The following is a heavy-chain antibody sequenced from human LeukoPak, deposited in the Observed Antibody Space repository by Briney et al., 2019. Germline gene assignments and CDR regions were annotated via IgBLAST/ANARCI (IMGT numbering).Heavy chain of an antibody. J-gene: IGHJ4*02. CDR2: IWYDGSNK. D-gene: IGHD3-10*01. Sequence: GRSLRLSCAASGFTFSSYGMHWVRQAPGKGLEWVAVIWYDGSNKYYADSVKGRFTISRDNSKNTLYLQMNSLRAEDTAVYYCARWRITMVRGGLDYWGQGTLVIVSS. CDR1: GFTFSSYG. V-gene: IGHV3-33*01. CDR3: ARWRITMVRGGLDY.